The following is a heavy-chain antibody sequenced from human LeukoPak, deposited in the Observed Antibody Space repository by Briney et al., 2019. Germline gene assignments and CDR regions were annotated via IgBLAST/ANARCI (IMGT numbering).Heavy chain of an antibody. D-gene: IGHD3-22*01. CDR1: GYTFTGYY. CDR2: INPNSGGT. J-gene: IGHJ3*02. Sequence: ASVKVSCKASGYTFTGYYMHWVRQAPGQGLEWMGWINPNSGGTNYAQKFQGRVTMTRDTSISTAYMELSRLRSDDTAVYYCARPFTYYYDSSGYGNAFDIWGQGTMVTVYS. CDR3: ARPFTYYYDSSGYGNAFDI. V-gene: IGHV1-2*02.